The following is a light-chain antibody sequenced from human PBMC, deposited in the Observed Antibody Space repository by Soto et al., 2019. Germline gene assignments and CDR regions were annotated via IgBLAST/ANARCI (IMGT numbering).Light chain of an antibody. CDR3: CSHAGTYTSV. CDR2: DVT. V-gene: IGLV2-11*01. Sequence: QSALTQPRSVSGSPGQSVTISCTGTSSDVGGYHYVSWYPQYPGKAPKPMIYDVTKRPSGVPDRFSGSKSGNTASLTISGLQAEDEADYYCCSHAGTYTSVFGAGTKVTVL. J-gene: IGLJ1*01. CDR1: SSDVGGYHY.